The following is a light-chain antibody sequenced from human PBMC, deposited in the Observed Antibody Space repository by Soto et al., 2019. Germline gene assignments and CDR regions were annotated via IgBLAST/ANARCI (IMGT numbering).Light chain of an antibody. V-gene: IGKV2-28*01. Sequence: IAMTQSPLSLSVIPGEPASISCRSSQSLVDTNGYNFLDWYLQKPGQSPQLLIYLASTRASGVPSRFSGSGSGTDFSFTISSLQPEDIATYYCQQYDNLPPMYTFGQGTKLEIK. J-gene: IGKJ2*01. CDR1: QSLVDTNGYNF. CDR3: QQYDNLPPMYT. CDR2: LAS.